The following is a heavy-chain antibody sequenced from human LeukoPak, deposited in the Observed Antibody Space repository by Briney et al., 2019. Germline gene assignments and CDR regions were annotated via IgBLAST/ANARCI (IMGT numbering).Heavy chain of an antibody. V-gene: IGHV3-7*01. D-gene: IGHD6-6*01. J-gene: IGHJ4*02. CDR1: GLTFSSYW. Sequence: GGSLRLSCVASGLTFSSYWMHWVRQAPGKGLECVANIKEDGSERYYADSVKGRFTISRDNAKNSLYLQINSLRAEDTAVYYCARGGAARPDYWGQGTLVTVSS. CDR3: ARGGAARPDY. CDR2: IKEDGSER.